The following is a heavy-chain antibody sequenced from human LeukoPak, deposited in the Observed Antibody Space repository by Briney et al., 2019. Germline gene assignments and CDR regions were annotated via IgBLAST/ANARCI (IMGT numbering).Heavy chain of an antibody. CDR2: IRNDGSNK. Sequence: GGSLRLSCAASGFTFSSYGMHWVRQAPGKGLEWVAFIRNDGSNKYYADSVKGRFTISRDNSKNTLYLQMNSLRAEDTAVYYCAKKVGQLLYYYYYMDVWGKGTTVTVSS. J-gene: IGHJ6*03. CDR1: GFTFSSYG. CDR3: AKKVGQLLYYYYYMDV. D-gene: IGHD2-2*01. V-gene: IGHV3-30*02.